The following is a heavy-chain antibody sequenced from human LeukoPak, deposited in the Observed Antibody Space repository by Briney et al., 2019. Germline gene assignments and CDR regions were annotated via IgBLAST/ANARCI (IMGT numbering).Heavy chain of an antibody. CDR3: ARDLGITGTYDNHCFDY. CDR1: GGTFNTYA. D-gene: IGHD1-7*01. Sequence: SVKVSXKASGGTFNTYAISWVRQAPGQGLEWMGRFIPIFGTANYAQKFQGRVSITTDESTSTAYMQLSSLRSEDTAMYYCARDLGITGTYDNHCFDYWGQGTLVTVSS. CDR2: FIPIFGTA. V-gene: IGHV1-69*05. J-gene: IGHJ4*02.